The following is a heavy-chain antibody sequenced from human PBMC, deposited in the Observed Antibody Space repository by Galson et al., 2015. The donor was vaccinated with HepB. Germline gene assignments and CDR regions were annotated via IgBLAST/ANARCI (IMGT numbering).Heavy chain of an antibody. V-gene: IGHV3-48*02. D-gene: IGHD4-23*01. CDR3: TRVRGGNGNGPLAY. CDR1: GISLSTYG. CDR2: ISSRSTTI. J-gene: IGHJ4*02. Sequence: SLRLSCAASGISLSTYGMNWVRQAPGKGLEWVSYISSRSTTIYYADAVKGRFTISRDNAKKSLYLQMNSLRDEDTAVYYCTRVRGGNGNGPLAYWGQGTLVTVSS.